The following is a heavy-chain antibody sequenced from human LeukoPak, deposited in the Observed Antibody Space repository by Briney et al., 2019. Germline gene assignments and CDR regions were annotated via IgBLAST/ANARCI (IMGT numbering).Heavy chain of an antibody. CDR1: GGSISSYY. V-gene: IGHV4-4*07. D-gene: IGHD3-10*01. CDR3: ARGITMVRGVANYYYYMDV. Sequence: PSETLSLTCTVSGGSISSYYWSWIRQPAGKGLEWIGRIYTSGSTNYNPSLKSRVTMSVDTSKNQFSLKLSSVTAADTAVYYCARGITMVRGVANYYYYMDVWGKGTTVTISS. J-gene: IGHJ6*03. CDR2: IYTSGST.